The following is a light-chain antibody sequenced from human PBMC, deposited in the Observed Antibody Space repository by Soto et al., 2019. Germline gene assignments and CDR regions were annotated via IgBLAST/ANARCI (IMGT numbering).Light chain of an antibody. CDR2: IAS. V-gene: IGKV1-39*01. J-gene: IGKJ5*01. Sequence: DIQVTQPPSSLSASVGDRVTITCRASQSISRHLNWYQQKPGKAPKLLINIASSLQSGVPSRFSGSGSGTDFTLTISNVQPEDFATYYCQQTYSTPQPFGQGTRLEIK. CDR3: QQTYSTPQP. CDR1: QSISRH.